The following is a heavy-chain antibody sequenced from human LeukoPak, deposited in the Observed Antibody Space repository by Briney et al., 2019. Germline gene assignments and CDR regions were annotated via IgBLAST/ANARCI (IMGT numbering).Heavy chain of an antibody. J-gene: IGHJ4*02. CDR2: IIPIFGTA. CDR3: ATRLRDYYGSGSRPFDY. D-gene: IGHD3-10*01. V-gene: IGHV1-69*13. Sequence: GASVKVSGKASGGTFSSYAINWVRQAPGQGLEWMGGIIPIFGTANYAQKFQGRVTITADESTSTAYMDLSSLKSEDTAVYYCATRLRDYYGSGSRPFDYWGQGTLVTVSS. CDR1: GGTFSSYA.